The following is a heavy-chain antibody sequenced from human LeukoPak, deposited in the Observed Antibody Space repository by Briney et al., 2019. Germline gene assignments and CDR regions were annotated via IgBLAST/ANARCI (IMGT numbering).Heavy chain of an antibody. CDR3: ARLGDSSGYIDY. V-gene: IGHV4-59*08. J-gene: IGHJ4*02. D-gene: IGHD3-22*01. CDR1: VGSFTGYY. Sequence: SETLSLTCAVYVGSFTGYYWSWIRQPPGKGLEWIGYIYYSGSTNYNPSLKSRVTISVDTSKNQFSLKLSSVTAADTAVYYCARLGDSSGYIDYWSQGTLVTVSS. CDR2: IYYSGST.